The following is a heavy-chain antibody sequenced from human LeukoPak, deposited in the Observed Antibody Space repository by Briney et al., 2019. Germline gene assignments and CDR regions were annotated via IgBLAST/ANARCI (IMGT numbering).Heavy chain of an antibody. CDR3: ARDWYYCGSGSPPNWFDP. D-gene: IGHD3-10*01. Sequence: SETLSLTCAVYGGSFSGYYWSWIRQPPGKGLEWIGEINHSGSTYYNPSLKSRVTISVDTSKNQFSLKLSSVTAADTAVYYCARDWYYCGSGSPPNWFDPWGQGTLVTVSS. V-gene: IGHV4-34*01. CDR2: INHSGST. CDR1: GGSFSGYY. J-gene: IGHJ5*02.